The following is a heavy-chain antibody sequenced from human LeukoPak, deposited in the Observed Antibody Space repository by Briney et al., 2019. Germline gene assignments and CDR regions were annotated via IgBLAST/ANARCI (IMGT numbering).Heavy chain of an antibody. CDR1: GGSINLYY. J-gene: IGHJ4*02. Sequence: SETLSLTCTVSGGSINLYYWSWIRQPPGKGLEWIGYFYDTRSPKYNPSLERRVTISVDMFRKQFSLNISSVTTADTAVYYCARGRGSLTYWGQGTLATVSS. D-gene: IGHD3-10*01. V-gene: IGHV4-59*01. CDR2: FYDTRSP. CDR3: ARGRGSLTY.